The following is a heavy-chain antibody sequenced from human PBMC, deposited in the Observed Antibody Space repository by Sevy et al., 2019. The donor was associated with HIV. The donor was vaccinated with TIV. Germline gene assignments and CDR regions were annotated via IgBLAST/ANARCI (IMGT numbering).Heavy chain of an antibody. CDR2: INPNSGAT. V-gene: IGHV1-2*02. D-gene: IGHD6-6*01. Sequence: ASVKVSCKASGYTFTNYYIHWVRQAPGQGLEWMGWINPNSGATNYAQKFQGRVTMTRDTSISTAYMELGRLRSDDTALFYCARDLKEYQMLTFDYWGQGTLVTVSS. J-gene: IGHJ4*02. CDR3: ARDLKEYQMLTFDY. CDR1: GYTFTNYY.